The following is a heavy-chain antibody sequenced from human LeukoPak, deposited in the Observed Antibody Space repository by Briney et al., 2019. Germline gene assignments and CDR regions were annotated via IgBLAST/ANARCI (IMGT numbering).Heavy chain of an antibody. J-gene: IGHJ5*02. CDR2: MNPNSGKT. V-gene: IGHV1-8*01. CDR1: GYTFTSYD. Sequence: ASVTVSFKASGYTFTSYDINWVRQAAGQGVEWMGWMNPNSGKTVYAQKWQGRVTITRNTSISTAYMELSSLKSEDTAVYCCARGNEPSCWWFDPWGQGTLVSVSS. CDR3: ARGNEPSCWWFDP. D-gene: IGHD2-2*01.